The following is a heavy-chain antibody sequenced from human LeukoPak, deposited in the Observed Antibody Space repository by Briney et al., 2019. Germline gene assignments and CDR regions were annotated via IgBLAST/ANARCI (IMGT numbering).Heavy chain of an antibody. CDR3: AKDHYWSIDY. V-gene: IGHV3-74*01. D-gene: IGHD3-3*01. J-gene: IGHJ4*02. CDR1: GFYFSSNW. CDR2: IKGDGIST. Sequence: GGSLRLSCAASGFYFSSNWMHWVRHAPGQGLVWVSRIKGDGISTNYADSVKGRFTIPRDIAKNTLYLQMNSLRAEDTGVYYCAKDHYWSIDYWGRGTLVTVSS.